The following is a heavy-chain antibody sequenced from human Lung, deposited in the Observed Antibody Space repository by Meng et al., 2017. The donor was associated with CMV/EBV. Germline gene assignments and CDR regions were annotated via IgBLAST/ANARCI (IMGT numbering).Heavy chain of an antibody. CDR2: IGATAGGT. Sequence: SCAASGLTFSSYGMSWVRQAPGKGLEWVSSIGATAGGTYYADSVKGRFTISRDNAKNTLYLQMNSLSAEDTAVYYCAKYSAVGERLYYFDYWGQETLVTVSS. D-gene: IGHD2-21*01. J-gene: IGHJ4*02. CDR3: AKYSAVGERLYYFDY. CDR1: GLTFSSYG. V-gene: IGHV3-23*01.